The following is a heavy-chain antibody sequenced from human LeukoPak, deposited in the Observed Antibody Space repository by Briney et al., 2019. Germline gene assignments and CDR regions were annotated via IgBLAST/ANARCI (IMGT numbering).Heavy chain of an antibody. Sequence: ASVKVSCKASGYTFTGYYMHWVRQAPGQGLEWMGWINPNSGGTNYAQKFQGRVTMTRDMSTSTVYMELSSLRSEDTAVYYCARDPPYYYDSSGYYSGSDWFDPWGQGTLVTVSS. CDR1: GYTFTGYY. V-gene: IGHV1-2*02. CDR3: ARDPPYYYDSSGYYSGSDWFDP. D-gene: IGHD3-22*01. J-gene: IGHJ5*02. CDR2: INPNSGGT.